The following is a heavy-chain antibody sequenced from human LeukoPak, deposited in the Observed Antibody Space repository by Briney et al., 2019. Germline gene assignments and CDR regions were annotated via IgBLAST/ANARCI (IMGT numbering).Heavy chain of an antibody. D-gene: IGHD5-12*01. J-gene: IGHJ4*02. CDR2: IYYSGST. V-gene: IGHV4-59*02. CDR3: ARVGYDSFDY. CDR1: GGSVSSYY. Sequence: SETLSLTCTVSGGSVSSYYWSWIRQPPGKGLEWIGYIYYSGSTNYNPSLKSRVTISVDTSKNQFSLKLSSVTAADTAVYYCARVGYDSFDYWGQGTLVTVSS.